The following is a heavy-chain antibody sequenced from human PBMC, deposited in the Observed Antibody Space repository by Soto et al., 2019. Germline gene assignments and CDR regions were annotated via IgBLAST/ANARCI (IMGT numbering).Heavy chain of an antibody. CDR3: ARMVRGVTSFDY. D-gene: IGHD3-10*01. CDR2: INHSGST. J-gene: IGHJ4*02. V-gene: IGHV4-34*01. Sequence: QVQLQQWGAGLLKPSETLSLTCAVYGGSFSGYYWSWIRQPPGKGLEWIGEINHSGSTNYNPSLKRRVTISVDTSKNQFSLKLSSVTAADTAVYYCARMVRGVTSFDYWGQGTLVTVSS. CDR1: GGSFSGYY.